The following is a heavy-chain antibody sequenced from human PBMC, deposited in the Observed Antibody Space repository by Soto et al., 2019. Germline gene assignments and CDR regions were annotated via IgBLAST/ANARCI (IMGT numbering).Heavy chain of an antibody. D-gene: IGHD5-12*01. CDR3: AKAFHSGFAYVPCREQLHFDD. V-gene: IGHV1-18*01. Sequence: ASVKVSCKASGYTFTSYGISWVRQAPGQGLEWMGWISAYNGNTNYAQKLQGRVTMTTDTSTSTAYMELRSLRSDDTAVYYCAKAFHSGFAYVPCREQLHFDDWGQGTLVTLSS. CDR2: ISAYNGNT. J-gene: IGHJ4*02. CDR1: GYTFTSYG.